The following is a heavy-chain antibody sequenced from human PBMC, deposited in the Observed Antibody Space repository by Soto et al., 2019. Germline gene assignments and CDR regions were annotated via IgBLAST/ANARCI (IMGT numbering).Heavy chain of an antibody. CDR2: ISYSGIDT. V-gene: IGHV3-23*01. Sequence: GGSLRLSCVVSGFTFAKNSISWVRQPAGKGLQWVSAISYSGIDTFYADSVKGRFTISRDNSRNTLFLDMLGLRADDTAVYFCVRGVPPSIQRYDYWGQGTLVAVSS. CDR1: GFTFAKNS. CDR3: VRGVPPSIQRYDY. D-gene: IGHD3-10*01. J-gene: IGHJ4*02.